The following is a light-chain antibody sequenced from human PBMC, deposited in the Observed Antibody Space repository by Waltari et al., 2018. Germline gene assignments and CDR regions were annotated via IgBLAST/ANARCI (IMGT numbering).Light chain of an antibody. Sequence: QSALTQPASVSGSPGQSITISCTGPNTNVGTYDSFSWYQLHPGKVPKLIISEVSNRPSGVSDRFSGSKSGNTASLTISGLQGEDEAEYFCSSYTRDSTVLFGGGTKLSVL. CDR1: NTNVGTYDS. CDR3: SSYTRDSTVL. CDR2: EVS. J-gene: IGLJ3*02. V-gene: IGLV2-14*03.